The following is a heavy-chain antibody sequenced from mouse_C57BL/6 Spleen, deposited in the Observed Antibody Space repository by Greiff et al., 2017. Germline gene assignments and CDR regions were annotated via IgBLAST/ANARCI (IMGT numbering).Heavy chain of an antibody. CDR3: ARHEGYSNSYAMDY. CDR1: GFTFSSYG. CDR2: ISSGGSYT. V-gene: IGHV5-6*01. J-gene: IGHJ4*01. D-gene: IGHD2-5*01. Sequence: EVMLVESGGDLVKPGGSLKLSCAASGFTFSSYGMSWVRQTPDKRLEWVATISSGGSYTYYPDSVKGRFTISRDNAKNTLYLQMSSLKSEDTAMYYCARHEGYSNSYAMDYWGQGTSVTVSS.